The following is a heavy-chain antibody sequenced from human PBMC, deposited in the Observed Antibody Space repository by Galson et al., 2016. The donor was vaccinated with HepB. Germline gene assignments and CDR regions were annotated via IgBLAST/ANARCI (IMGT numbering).Heavy chain of an antibody. J-gene: IGHJ4*02. V-gene: IGHV1-24*01. CDR3: ASSPPPTWKLLLYYSYYYMAV. CDR2: FDPEDGKP. Sequence: SVKVSCKVSGHTLTDLSIHWVRQAPGKGLEWMGGFDPEDGKPIYAQKFKGRVTVTEDTSTDTAFMQLSGPRSDDTAVYYCASSPPPTWKLLLYYSYYYMAVWGQGTLVTVSS. D-gene: IGHD3-22*01. CDR1: GHTLTDLS.